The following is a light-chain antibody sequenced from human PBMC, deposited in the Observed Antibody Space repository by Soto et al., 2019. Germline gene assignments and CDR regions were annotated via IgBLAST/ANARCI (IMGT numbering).Light chain of an antibody. CDR3: CSYAGSSTVI. CDR2: EGT. Sequence: QSALTQPASVSGSPGQSITISCTGTSSDVGSDNLVSWYQQHPGKAPKLMIYEGTKRPSGVSHRFSGSKSGNTASLTISGLQAEDEADYYCCSYAGSSTVIFGGGTKLTVL. CDR1: SSDVGSDNL. J-gene: IGLJ2*01. V-gene: IGLV2-23*01.